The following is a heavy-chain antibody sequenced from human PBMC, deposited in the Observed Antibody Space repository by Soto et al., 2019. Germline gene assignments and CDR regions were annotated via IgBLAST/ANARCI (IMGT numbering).Heavy chain of an antibody. CDR1: GYTFTGYY. D-gene: IGHD6-19*01. CDR3: ARRREVAGTFDY. CDR2: INPNSGGT. Sequence: ASVKVSCKASGYTFTGYYMHWVRQTPGQGLEWMGWINPNSGGTNYAQRFQGWVTMTRDTSISTAYMELSRLRSDDTAVYYCARRREVAGTFDYWGQGTLVTVSS. J-gene: IGHJ4*02. V-gene: IGHV1-2*04.